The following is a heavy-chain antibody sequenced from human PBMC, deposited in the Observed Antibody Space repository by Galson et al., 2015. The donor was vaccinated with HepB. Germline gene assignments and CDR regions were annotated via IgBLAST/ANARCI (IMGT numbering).Heavy chain of an antibody. D-gene: IGHD2-2*01. V-gene: IGHV1-3*01. Sequence: SVKVSCKASGYTFTSYAMHWVRQAPGQRLEWMGWINAGNGNTKYSQKFQGRVTITRDTSASTAYTELSSLRSEDTAVYYCARDQEGCSSTSCSPWGYYGMDVWGQGTTVTVSS. CDR2: INAGNGNT. CDR1: GYTFTSYA. J-gene: IGHJ6*02. CDR3: ARDQEGCSSTSCSPWGYYGMDV.